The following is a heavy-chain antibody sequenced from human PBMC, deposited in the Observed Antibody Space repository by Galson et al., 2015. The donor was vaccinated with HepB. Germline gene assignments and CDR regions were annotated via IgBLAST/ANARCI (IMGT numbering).Heavy chain of an antibody. CDR2: ISSSSSTI. J-gene: IGHJ4*02. CDR1: GFTFSSYS. CDR3: ARGTVLRFLEWLLDFDY. V-gene: IGHV3-48*02. D-gene: IGHD3-3*01. Sequence: SLRLSCAASGFTFSSYSMNWVRQAPGKGLKWVSYISSSSSTIYYADSVKGRFTISRDNAKNSLYLQMNSLRDEDTAVYYCARGTVLRFLEWLLDFDYWGQGTLVTVSS.